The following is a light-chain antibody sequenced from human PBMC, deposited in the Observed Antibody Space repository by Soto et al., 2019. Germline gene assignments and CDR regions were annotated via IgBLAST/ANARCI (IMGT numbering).Light chain of an antibody. J-gene: IGLJ1*01. V-gene: IGLV2-14*03. Sequence: QSVLTQNASVSGSPGQSITISCTGTSSAVGYYNYVSWFQQHPGKAPRLVISDVTNRPSGVSNRFSGSKSGNTASLTISGLQAEDEAHYYCSSYTTSSTHVFGTGTKVTVL. CDR1: SSAVGYYNY. CDR2: DVT. CDR3: SSYTTSSTHV.